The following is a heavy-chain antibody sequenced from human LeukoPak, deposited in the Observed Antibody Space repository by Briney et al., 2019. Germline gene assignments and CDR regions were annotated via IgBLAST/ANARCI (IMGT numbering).Heavy chain of an antibody. J-gene: IGHJ3*02. CDR1: GYTFSSYY. CDR2: ISPNSSGT. D-gene: IGHD6-19*01. CDR3: ERASSGWVSEADAFDI. Sequence: GASLKLSCTASGYTFSSYYMHWVRQAPGQGLEWMGLISPNSSGTNYAQMFQGRVTMTRDTSISTAYMELSRLRSDDTAVYYCERASSGWVSEADAFDIWGQGTIVTVSS. V-gene: IGHV1-2*02.